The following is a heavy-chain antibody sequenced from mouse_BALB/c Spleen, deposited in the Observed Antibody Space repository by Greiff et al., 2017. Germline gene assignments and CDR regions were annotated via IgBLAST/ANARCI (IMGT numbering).Heavy chain of an antibody. CDR2: ISNGGGST. CDR1: GFTFSSYT. J-gene: IGHJ3*01. V-gene: IGHV5-12-2*01. D-gene: IGHD3-1*01. Sequence: EVQVVESGGGLVQPGGSLKLSCAASGFTFSSYTMSWVRQTPEKRLEWVAYISNGGGSTYYPDTVKGRFTISRDNAKNTLYLQMSSLKSEDTAMYYCARHTAARATIFAYWGQGTLVTVSA. CDR3: ARHTAARATIFAY.